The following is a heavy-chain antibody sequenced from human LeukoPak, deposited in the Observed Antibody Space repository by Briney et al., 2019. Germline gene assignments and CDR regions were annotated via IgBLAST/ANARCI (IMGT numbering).Heavy chain of an antibody. CDR3: ASSRSYRFDY. CDR2: ITASGTAM. D-gene: IGHD1-26*01. Sequence: GGSLRLSCAASGFTFSSYSMNWVRQAPGKGLEWVSPITASGTAMFYADSVKGRFTISRDNAKNSLYLQTNSLRDEDTAVYYCASSRSYRFDYWGQGTLVTVSS. J-gene: IGHJ4*02. V-gene: IGHV3-48*02. CDR1: GFTFSSYS.